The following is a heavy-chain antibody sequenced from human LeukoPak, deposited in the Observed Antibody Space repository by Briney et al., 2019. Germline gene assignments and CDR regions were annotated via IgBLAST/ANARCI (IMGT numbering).Heavy chain of an antibody. CDR2: IKQDGSEE. J-gene: IGHJ4*02. V-gene: IGHV3-7*01. CDR1: GFPFSGYW. D-gene: IGHD6-19*01. CDR3: ARVEFYGSQLQDY. Sequence: GGSLRLSCAASGFPFSGYWMSWVRQAPGKGLEWVANIKQDGSEEYYVDSVKGRFTISRDNAKNSLYLQMNSLRAEDTAVYYCARVEFYGSQLQDYWGQGILVTVSS.